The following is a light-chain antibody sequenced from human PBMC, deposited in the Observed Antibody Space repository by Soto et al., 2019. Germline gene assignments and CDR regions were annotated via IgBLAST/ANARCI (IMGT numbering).Light chain of an antibody. Sequence: QSALTQPPSASGSPGQSVTISCTGTSSDVGGYNYVSWYQHHPGKAPKLMIYDVSKRPSGVPDRFSGSKSGNTASLTVSGLQAVDEADSYCSSFAGSNSYVFVTVSKVTVL. CDR3: SSFAGSNSYV. V-gene: IGLV2-8*01. CDR2: DVS. J-gene: IGLJ1*01. CDR1: SSDVGGYNY.